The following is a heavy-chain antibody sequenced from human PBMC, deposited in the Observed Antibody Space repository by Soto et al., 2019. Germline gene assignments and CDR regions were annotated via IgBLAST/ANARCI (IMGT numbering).Heavy chain of an antibody. J-gene: IGHJ4*02. V-gene: IGHV1-3*01. CDR1: GYTVTSYA. D-gene: IGHD4-17*01. CDR2: ITAANGNT. Sequence: QVQLVQSGAEVKKPGTSVKVSCKASGYTVTSYAIHWVRQAPGQRLEWMGWITAANGNTKYSQKFQGRVTFTRDTSASTAYMELSSLRSEDSAVYYCAKVYYGDYVNYFDYWGQGTLVTVSS. CDR3: AKVYYGDYVNYFDY.